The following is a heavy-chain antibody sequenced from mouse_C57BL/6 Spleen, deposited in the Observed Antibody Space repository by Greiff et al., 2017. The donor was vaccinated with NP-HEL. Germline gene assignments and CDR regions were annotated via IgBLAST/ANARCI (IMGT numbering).Heavy chain of an antibody. D-gene: IGHD1-1*01. J-gene: IGHJ2*01. CDR1: GFTFSSYG. CDR2: ISSGGSYT. Sequence: VESGGDLVKPGGSLKLSCAASGFTFSSYGMSWVRQTPDKRLEWVATISSGGSYTYYPDSVKGRFTISRDNAKNTLYLQMSSLKSEDTAMYYCARRNYYGSSYDYFDYWGQGTTLTVSS. CDR3: ARRNYYGSSYDYFDY. V-gene: IGHV5-6*02.